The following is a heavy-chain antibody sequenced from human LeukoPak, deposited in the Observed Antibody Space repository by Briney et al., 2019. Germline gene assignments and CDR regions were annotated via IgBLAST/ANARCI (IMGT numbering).Heavy chain of an antibody. CDR1: GFTFSNYA. V-gene: IGHV3-23*01. CDR2: ISGSASST. Sequence: GGSLRLSCAASGFTFSNYAMSWVRQAPGKGLEWVSAISGSASSTYHADSVKGRFTISRDNSKNTLYLQMNTLRAEDTAVYYCARTGNPATGDYWGQGTLVTVSS. CDR3: ARTGNPATGDY. D-gene: IGHD1-1*01. J-gene: IGHJ4*02.